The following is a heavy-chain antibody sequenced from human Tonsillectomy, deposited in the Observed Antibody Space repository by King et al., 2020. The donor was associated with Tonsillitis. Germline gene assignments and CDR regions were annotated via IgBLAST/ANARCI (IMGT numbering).Heavy chain of an antibody. J-gene: IGHJ4*02. D-gene: IGHD2-2*01. CDR1: GFTFSSYS. CDR2: IIISSSYI. V-gene: IGHV3-21*01. CDR3: SREGYCSSTSCRNTFDY. Sequence: VQLVESGGGLVKPGGSLRLSCAASGFTFSSYSMNWVRQAPGKGLEWVSSIIISSSYIYYADSVKGRFTISRDNAKNSLYLQMNSLRAEDTAVYYCSREGYCSSTSCRNTFDYWGQGTLVTVSS.